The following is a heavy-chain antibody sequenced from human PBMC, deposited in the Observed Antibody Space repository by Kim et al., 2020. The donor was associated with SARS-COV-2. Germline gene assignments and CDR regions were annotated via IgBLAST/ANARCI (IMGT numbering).Heavy chain of an antibody. D-gene: IGHD6-19*01. Sequence: GGSLRLSCAASGFTFSTYSMNWVRLAPGKGLEWVSYISSSSSHIYYEDAVKGRFTISRDNAENSLYLQMNSLRAEDTAVYYCAREPPYTSGFDYWGQGTL. CDR1: GFTFSTYS. J-gene: IGHJ4*02. V-gene: IGHV3-21*01. CDR2: ISSSSSHI. CDR3: AREPPYTSGFDY.